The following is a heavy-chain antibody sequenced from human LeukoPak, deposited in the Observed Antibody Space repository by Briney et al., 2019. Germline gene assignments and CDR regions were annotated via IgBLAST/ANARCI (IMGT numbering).Heavy chain of an antibody. Sequence: GGSLRLSCAAPGFTFSSYAMHWVRQAPGKGLEWVAVISYDGSNKYYADSVKGRFTISRDNSKNTLYLQMNSLRAEDTAVYYCAGDGIGYGSGSYYNSWGMDVWGQGTTVTVSS. V-gene: IGHV3-30-3*01. J-gene: IGHJ6*02. CDR3: AGDGIGYGSGSYYNSWGMDV. CDR1: GFTFSSYA. CDR2: ISYDGSNK. D-gene: IGHD3-10*01.